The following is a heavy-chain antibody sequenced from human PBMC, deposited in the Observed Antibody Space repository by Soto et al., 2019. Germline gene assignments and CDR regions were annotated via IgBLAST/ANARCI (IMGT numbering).Heavy chain of an antibody. Sequence: SETLSLTCILSGGSISSGSYNWGWIRQPPGEGLQWIGNIHYSGSTYYNPSLKSRVSISVDRSNNQLSLKLTSVTAADTAVYYCARPQLVRSVDSQCDPWGQGTLVTVSS. CDR1: GGSISSGSYN. D-gene: IGHD2-21*02. CDR3: ARPQLVRSVDSQCDP. J-gene: IGHJ5*02. CDR2: IHYSGST. V-gene: IGHV4-39*01.